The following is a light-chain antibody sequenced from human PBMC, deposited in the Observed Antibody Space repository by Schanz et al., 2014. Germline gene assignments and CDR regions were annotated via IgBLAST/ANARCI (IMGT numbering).Light chain of an antibody. CDR3: QQYNSVMYT. V-gene: IGKV1-33*01. J-gene: IGKJ2*01. Sequence: DIQMTQSPSSLSASVGDRVTITCQASQDISDYLNWYQQKPGKAPKLLIYDASNLQSEVPSRFSGSGSGTEFTLTISRLHPDDFATYYCQQYNSVMYTFGQGTKLDIK. CDR1: QDISDY. CDR2: DAS.